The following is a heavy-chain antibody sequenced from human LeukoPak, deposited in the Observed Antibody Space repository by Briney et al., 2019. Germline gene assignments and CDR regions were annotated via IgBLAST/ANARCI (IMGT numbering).Heavy chain of an antibody. CDR2: INHSGST. CDR3: ARGGPYYYGSGSIRRKYYFDY. D-gene: IGHD3-10*01. Sequence: SETLSLTCAVYGVSFSSYYWSWIRQPPGKGLEWIGEINHSGSTNYNPSLKIRVTISVDTSRQQFSLKLSSVTAADTAVYYCARGGPYYYGSGSIRRKYYFDYWGQGPLVTVSS. J-gene: IGHJ4*02. CDR1: GVSFSSYY. V-gene: IGHV4-34*01.